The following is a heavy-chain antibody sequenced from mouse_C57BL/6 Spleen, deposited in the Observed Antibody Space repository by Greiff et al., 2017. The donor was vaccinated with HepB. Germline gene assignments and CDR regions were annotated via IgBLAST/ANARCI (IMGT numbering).Heavy chain of an antibody. CDR3: ARYGGADYYGSSYFDY. CDR2: ISDGGSYT. D-gene: IGHD1-1*01. V-gene: IGHV5-4*03. CDR1: GFTFSSYA. J-gene: IGHJ2*01. Sequence: EVMLVESGGGLVKPGGSLKLSCAASGFTFSSYAMSWVRQTPEKRLEWVATISDGGSYTYYPDNVKGRFTISRDNAKNNLYLQMSHLKSEDTAMYYCARYGGADYYGSSYFDYWGPGTTLTVSS.